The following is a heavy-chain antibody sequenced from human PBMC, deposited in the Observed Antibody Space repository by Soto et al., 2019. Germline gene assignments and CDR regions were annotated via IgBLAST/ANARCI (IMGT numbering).Heavy chain of an antibody. J-gene: IGHJ3*02. CDR3: ARGKQLDRLDAFDI. CDR1: GYTFTSYG. CDR2: ISAYDGNT. D-gene: IGHD6-13*01. V-gene: IGHV1-18*04. Sequence: ASVKFSCKASGYTFTSYGISWVRQAPGQGLEWMGWISAYDGNTNYAQKLQGRVTMTTXTXXSXXXMXLXXLRXDXTAVYYCARGKQLDRLDAFDIWGQGTMVTV.